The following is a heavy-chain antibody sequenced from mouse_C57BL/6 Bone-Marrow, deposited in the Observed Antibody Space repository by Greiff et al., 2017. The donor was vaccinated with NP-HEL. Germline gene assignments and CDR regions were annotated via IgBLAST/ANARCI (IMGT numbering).Heavy chain of an antibody. D-gene: IGHD1-1*01. Sequence: EVKLLESGPGMVKPSQSLSLTCTVTGYSITSGYDWHWIRHFPGNKLEWMGYISYSGSTNYNPSLKSRISITHDTSKNHFFLKLNSVTTEDTATYYCARDYGSSSYWYFDVWGTGTTVTVSS. V-gene: IGHV3-1*01. J-gene: IGHJ1*03. CDR1: GYSITSGYD. CDR2: ISYSGST. CDR3: ARDYGSSSYWYFDV.